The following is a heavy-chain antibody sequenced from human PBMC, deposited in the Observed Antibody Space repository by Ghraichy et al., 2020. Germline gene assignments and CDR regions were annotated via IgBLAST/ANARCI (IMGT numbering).Heavy chain of an antibody. V-gene: IGHV1-8*01. CDR3: ANTYYYDSSGYLGDAFDI. Sequence: ASVKVSCKASGYTFTSYDINWVRQATGQGLEWMGWMNPNSGNTGYAQKFQGRVTMTRNTSISTAYMELSSLRSEDTAVYYCANTYYYDSSGYLGDAFDIWGQGTMVTVSS. CDR2: MNPNSGNT. D-gene: IGHD3-22*01. J-gene: IGHJ3*02. CDR1: GYTFTSYD.